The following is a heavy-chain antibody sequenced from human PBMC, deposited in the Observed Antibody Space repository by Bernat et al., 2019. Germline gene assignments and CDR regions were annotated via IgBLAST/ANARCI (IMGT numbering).Heavy chain of an antibody. Sequence: VESGGGLVKPGGSLRLSCAASGFSLSSYWMSWVRQAPGEGLEWVANIKQDGSAKYYVASVTDRFTISRDNVKNSLYLQMNSLRVEDTAVYYCARAWRETGTRTPPIDFWGQGTLVTVSS. V-gene: IGHV3-7*03. CDR1: GFSLSSYW. D-gene: IGHD1-1*01. J-gene: IGHJ4*02. CDR3: ARAWRETGTRTPPIDF. CDR2: IKQDGSAK.